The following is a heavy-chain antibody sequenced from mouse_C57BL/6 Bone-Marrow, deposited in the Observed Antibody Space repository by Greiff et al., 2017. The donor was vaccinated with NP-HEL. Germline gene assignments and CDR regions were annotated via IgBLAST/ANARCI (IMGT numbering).Heavy chain of an antibody. V-gene: IGHV1-69*01. D-gene: IGHD2-4*01. J-gene: IGHJ4*01. CDR3: ARYDYDGSYAMDY. CDR2: IDPSDSYT. Sequence: QVQLQQPGAELVMPGASVKLSCKASGYTFTSYWMHWVKQRPGQGLEWIGEIDPSDSYTNYNQKFKGKSTLTVDKSSSTAYMQLSSLTSEDSAVYYCARYDYDGSYAMDYWGQGTSVTVSS. CDR1: GYTFTSYW.